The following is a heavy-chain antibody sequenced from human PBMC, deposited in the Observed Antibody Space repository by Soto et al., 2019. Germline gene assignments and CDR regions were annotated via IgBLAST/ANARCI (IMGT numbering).Heavy chain of an antibody. J-gene: IGHJ4*02. CDR3: AGGFFAAAGTDCFDS. Sequence: QVQLVQSGAEVKKPGASVKVSCKASGYTFTNYAMDWVRQAPGQRLEWMGWINAGNGNTKYSQKFQGRVTITRDTSASTAYLELSSMRSEDTAVYYCAGGFFAAAGTDCFDSWGQGTLVTVSS. V-gene: IGHV1-3*01. D-gene: IGHD6-13*01. CDR2: INAGNGNT. CDR1: GYTFTNYA.